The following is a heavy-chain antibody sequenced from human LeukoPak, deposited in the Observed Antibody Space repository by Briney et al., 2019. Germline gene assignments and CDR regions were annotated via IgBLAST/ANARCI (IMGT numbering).Heavy chain of an antibody. V-gene: IGHV3-30-3*01. CDR2: ISYDGSTK. CDR1: GFTFSSYA. Sequence: GGSLRLSCAASGFTFSSYAMHWVRQAPGKGLEWVAVISYDGSTKYYADSVKGRFTISRDNSKNTLYLQMNSLRAENTAVYYCARSMVRVVIGSHFDYWGQGTLVTVSS. D-gene: IGHD3-10*01. CDR3: ARSMVRVVIGSHFDY. J-gene: IGHJ4*02.